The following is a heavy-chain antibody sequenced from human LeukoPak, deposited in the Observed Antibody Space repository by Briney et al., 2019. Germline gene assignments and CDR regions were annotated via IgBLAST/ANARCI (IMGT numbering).Heavy chain of an antibody. CDR3: ARDRGLTVTTWYFGL. CDR1: GGSVSIDNYY. Sequence: SETLSLTCTVSGGSVSIDNYYWSWIRQPPGKGLEWIGYIYYSGSTNYNPSLKSRVTISLDTSKNQFSLKMRSVTAADTAVYYCARDRGLTVTTWYFGLWGRGTLVAVSS. J-gene: IGHJ2*01. CDR2: IYYSGST. D-gene: IGHD4-17*01. V-gene: IGHV4-61*01.